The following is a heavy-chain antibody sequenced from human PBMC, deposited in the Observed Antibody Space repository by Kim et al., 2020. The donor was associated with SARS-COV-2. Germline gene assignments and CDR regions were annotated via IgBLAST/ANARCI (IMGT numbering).Heavy chain of an antibody. Sequence: GESLKISCKGSGYSFTSYWIGWVRQMPGKGLEWMGIIYPGDSDTRYSPSFQGQVTISADKSISTAYLQWSSLKASDTAMYYCARQFEYSSSSTNNYYYYGMDVWGQGTTVTVSS. CDR2: IYPGDSDT. D-gene: IGHD6-6*01. CDR1: GYSFTSYW. J-gene: IGHJ6*02. CDR3: ARQFEYSSSSTNNYYYYGMDV. V-gene: IGHV5-51*01.